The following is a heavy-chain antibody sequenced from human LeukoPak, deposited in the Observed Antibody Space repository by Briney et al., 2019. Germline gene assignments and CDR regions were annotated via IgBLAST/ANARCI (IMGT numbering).Heavy chain of an antibody. V-gene: IGHV4-34*01. D-gene: IGHD6-13*01. CDR3: ARPSQFQLVHSATDYYYYGLDV. Sequence: SETLSLTCAVYGESFSGHSCSWIRQPPGKGLEWIGEINHSGTSNINPSLKSRVTMSVDTSRNQFSLRLTSVTAADTAEYHCARPSQFQLVHSATDYYYYGLDVWGQGTTVTVSS. CDR2: INHSGTS. CDR1: GESFSGHS. J-gene: IGHJ6*02.